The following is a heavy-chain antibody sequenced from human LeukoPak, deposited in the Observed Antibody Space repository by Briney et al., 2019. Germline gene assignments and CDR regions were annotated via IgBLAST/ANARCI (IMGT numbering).Heavy chain of an antibody. CDR2: VSPSGGRT. D-gene: IGHD2-2*01. V-gene: IGHV3-23*01. CDR3: AKVRGVYCSSPACYYYDA. Sequence: GGSLRLSCVASGFIFSSYAMSWVRQTPGRGLEWVAGVSPSGGRTIYADSAEGRFTISRDNSNDTVYLQLSSLRAEDSALYYCAKVRGVYCSSPACYYYDAWGQGTPVTVSS. J-gene: IGHJ4*02. CDR1: GFIFSSYA.